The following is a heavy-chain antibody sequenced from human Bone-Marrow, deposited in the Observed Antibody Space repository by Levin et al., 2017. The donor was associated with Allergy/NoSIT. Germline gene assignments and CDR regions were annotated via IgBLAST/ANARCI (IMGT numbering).Heavy chain of an antibody. CDR2: INVGNGNT. J-gene: IGHJ4*03. CDR1: GFSLSSCE. V-gene: IGHV1-3*01. D-gene: IGHD5-12*01. CDR3: ASEVSAASTDCVDR. Sequence: ASVKVSCKASGFSLSSCEMHWVRQAPGQRLEWMGWINVGNGNTKYSQKFQGRVTITRDTSATKTSMALNSQRSQDTAVYYCASEVSAASTDCVDRWGQGTLVTVSS.